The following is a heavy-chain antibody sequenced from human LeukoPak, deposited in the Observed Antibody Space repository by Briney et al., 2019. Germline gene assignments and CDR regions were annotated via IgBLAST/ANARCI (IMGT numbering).Heavy chain of an antibody. CDR1: GFTVSSNY. CDR3: AKMPNWGTGYGMDV. J-gene: IGHJ6*02. Sequence: GGSLRLSCAVSGFTVSSNYMSWVRQAPGKGLEWVSVIYAGGRMYYADSVKGRFTISRDNSKNTLYLQMNSLRAEDTAVYHCAKMPNWGTGYGMDVWGQGTTVTVSS. V-gene: IGHV3-66*01. CDR2: IYAGGRM. D-gene: IGHD7-27*01.